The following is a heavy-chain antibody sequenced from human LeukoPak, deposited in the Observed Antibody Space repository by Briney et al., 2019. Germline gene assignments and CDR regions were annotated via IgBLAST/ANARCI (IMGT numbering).Heavy chain of an antibody. D-gene: IGHD3-3*01. V-gene: IGHV3-30-3*01. Sequence: TGGSLRLSWAASGFTFSSYAMHWVRQAPGKGLEWVAVISYDGSNKYYADSVKGRFTISRDNSKNTLYLQMNSLRAEDTAVYYCARTIFGVVPQRRYYYGMDVWGQGTTVTVSS. CDR3: ARTIFGVVPQRRYYYGMDV. CDR2: ISYDGSNK. CDR1: GFTFSSYA. J-gene: IGHJ6*02.